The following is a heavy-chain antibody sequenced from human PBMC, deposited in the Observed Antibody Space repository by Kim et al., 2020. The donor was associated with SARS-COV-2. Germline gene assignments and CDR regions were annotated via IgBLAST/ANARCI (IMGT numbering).Heavy chain of an antibody. V-gene: IGHV4-39*01. J-gene: IGHJ4*02. CDR1: GGSISSSSYY. CDR2: IYYSGST. Sequence: SETLSLTCTVSGGSISSSSYYWGWIRQPPGKGLEWIGSIYYSGSTYYNPSLKSRVTISVDTSKNQFSLKLSSVTAADTAVYYCASDRPESAVDYWGQGTLVTVSS. CDR3: ASDRPESAVDY.